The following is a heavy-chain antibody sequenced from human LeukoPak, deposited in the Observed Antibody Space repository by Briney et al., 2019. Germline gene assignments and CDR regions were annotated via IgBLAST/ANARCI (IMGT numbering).Heavy chain of an antibody. V-gene: IGHV3-33*06. J-gene: IGHJ4*02. CDR3: AKSSAGGIGVDY. CDR1: GFTFSSYG. CDR2: IWYDGSNK. D-gene: IGHD6-13*01. Sequence: GRSLRLSCAASGFTFSSYGMHWVRQAPGKGLEWAAVIWYDGSNKYYADSVKGRFTISRDNPKNTLYLQMNSLRAEDTAVYYCAKSSAGGIGVDYWGQGTLATVSS.